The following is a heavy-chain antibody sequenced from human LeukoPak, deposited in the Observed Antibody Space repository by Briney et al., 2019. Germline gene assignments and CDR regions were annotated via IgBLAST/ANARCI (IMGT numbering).Heavy chain of an antibody. CDR3: ARDNKGIAVSVAFDI. CDR1: GDSVSSNSAT. Sequence: SQTLSLSCAISGDSVSSNSATWNWIRQSPSRGLEWLGRSYYRSKWLNDYAVSVKSRININPDTSKNQFSLQLNSVTPEDTAVYYCARDNKGIAVSVAFDIWGQGTVVTVSS. CDR2: SYYRSKWLN. J-gene: IGHJ3*02. D-gene: IGHD6-19*01. V-gene: IGHV6-1*01.